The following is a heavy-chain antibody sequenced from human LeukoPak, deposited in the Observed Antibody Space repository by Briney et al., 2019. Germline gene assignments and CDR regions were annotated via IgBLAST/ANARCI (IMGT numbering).Heavy chain of an antibody. J-gene: IGHJ4*02. CDR1: GFTFSNYA. D-gene: IGHD3-10*01. V-gene: IGHV3-23*01. CDR3: ARDRDYYNYFEY. CDR2: ISGSTGST. Sequence: QPGGSLRLSCAASGFTFSNYAMNWVRQAPGRGLEWVSLISGSTGSTYYADSVKGRFSISRDNAKNSLYLQMNSLRGEDTAVYYCARDRDYYNYFEYWGQGTLVTVSS.